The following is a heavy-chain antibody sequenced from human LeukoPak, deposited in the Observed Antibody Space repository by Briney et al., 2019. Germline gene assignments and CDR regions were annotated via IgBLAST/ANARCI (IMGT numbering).Heavy chain of an antibody. CDR2: SNPNSGGT. D-gene: IGHD6-13*01. Sequence: ASVKVSCKAAGYTFTGYYMHWVRQPPGQGLGWMGWSNPNSGGTNYAQKFQVRVTMTRDKSISTPYMELSRLRSDDTAVYYCARGGRYSSSWYNYWGQGILVTVSS. CDR3: ARGGRYSSSWYNY. CDR1: GYTFTGYY. J-gene: IGHJ4*02. V-gene: IGHV1-2*02.